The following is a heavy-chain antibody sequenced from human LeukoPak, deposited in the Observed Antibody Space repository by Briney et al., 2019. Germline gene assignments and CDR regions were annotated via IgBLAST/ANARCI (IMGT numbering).Heavy chain of an antibody. Sequence: ASVKVSCKASGYTFTSYDINWVRQATGQGLEWMGWMNPNSGNTGYAQKFQGRVTMTRDTSISTAYMELSSLRSEDTAVYYCAKGPRKQAGTYYYGMDVWGQGTTVTVSS. V-gene: IGHV1-8*01. CDR2: MNPNSGNT. CDR1: GYTFTSYD. D-gene: IGHD6-19*01. CDR3: AKGPRKQAGTYYYGMDV. J-gene: IGHJ6*02.